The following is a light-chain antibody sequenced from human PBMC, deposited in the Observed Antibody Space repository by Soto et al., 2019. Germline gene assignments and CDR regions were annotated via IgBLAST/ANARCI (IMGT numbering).Light chain of an antibody. CDR2: AVS. CDR1: SSDVGGYNY. J-gene: IGLJ1*01. Sequence: QSVLTQPASVSGSPGQSITISCTGTSSDVGGYNYVSWYQQHPGKTPKLMIYAVSNRPSGVSNRFSGSKSDNTASLTISGLQAEDEDDYYCSSYTSSSTLEGVFGTGTKLTVL. CDR3: SSYTSSSTLEGV. V-gene: IGLV2-14*01.